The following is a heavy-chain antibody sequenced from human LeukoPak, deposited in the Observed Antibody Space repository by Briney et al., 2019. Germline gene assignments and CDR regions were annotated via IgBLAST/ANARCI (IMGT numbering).Heavy chain of an antibody. V-gene: IGHV3-74*01. J-gene: IGHJ4*02. CDR2: INSDGSVT. CDR3: ARDRGALDY. Sequence: GGSLRLSCAASGFTFTNYWMHWVRQAPGEGLVWVSRINSDGSVTRYADSVKGRFTISRDNAKNTVFLQMNSLRTEDTAVYFCARDRGALDYWGQGTLVTVSS. D-gene: IGHD1-26*01. CDR1: GFTFTNYW.